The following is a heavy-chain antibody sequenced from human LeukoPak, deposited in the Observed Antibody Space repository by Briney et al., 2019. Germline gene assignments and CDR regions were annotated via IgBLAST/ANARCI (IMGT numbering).Heavy chain of an antibody. CDR1: GFTFSGYS. CDR3: AKGGSPHYYYYMDV. J-gene: IGHJ6*03. Sequence: GGSLRLSCAASGFTFSGYSMNWVRQAPGKGLEWVSGISWNSGSIGYADSVKGRLTISRDNAKNSLYLQMNSLRAEDMALYYCAKGGSPHYYYYMDVWGKGTTVTVSS. D-gene: IGHD2-15*01. CDR2: ISWNSGSI. V-gene: IGHV3-9*03.